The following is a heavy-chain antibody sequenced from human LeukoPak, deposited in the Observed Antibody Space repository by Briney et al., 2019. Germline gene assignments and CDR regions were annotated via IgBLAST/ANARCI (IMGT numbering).Heavy chain of an antibody. V-gene: IGHV3-49*04. CDR3: VRDLRYWYFDL. CDR2: IQSKNYGGTT. Sequence: GGSLRLSCTESGIAFSDYGMSWVRQAPGKGLEWVAFIQSKNYGGTTQYAASVQGRFTISRDDSKSVAYLQMNSLRVEDTAIYYCVRDLRYWYFDLWGRGTLVSVSS. J-gene: IGHJ2*01. CDR1: GIAFSDYG.